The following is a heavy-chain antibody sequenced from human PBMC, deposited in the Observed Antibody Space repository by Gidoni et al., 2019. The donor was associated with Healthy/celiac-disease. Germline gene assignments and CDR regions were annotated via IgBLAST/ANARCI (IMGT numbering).Heavy chain of an antibody. CDR3: ARAFGLPGSWFDP. J-gene: IGHJ5*02. V-gene: IGHV4-61*02. CDR1: GGSISSGSYY. CDR2: IYTSGST. Sequence: QVQLQESGPGLVKPSQTLSLTCTVSGGSISSGSYYWRWIRQPAGKGLEWIGRIYTSGSTNYNPSLKSRVTISVDTSKNQFSLKLSSVTAADTAVYYCARAFGLPGSWFDPWGQGTLVTVSS. D-gene: IGHD3-16*01.